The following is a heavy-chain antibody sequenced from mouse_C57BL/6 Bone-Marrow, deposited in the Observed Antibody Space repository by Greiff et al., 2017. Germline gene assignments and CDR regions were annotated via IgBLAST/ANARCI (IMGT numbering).Heavy chain of an antibody. J-gene: IGHJ4*01. CDR2: IDPSDSYT. CDR3: ARRKGYYAMDY. CDR1: GYTFTSYW. Sequence: QVQLQQPGAELVKPGASVKLSCKASGYTFTSYWMQWVKQRPGQGLEWIGEIDPSDSYTNYNQKFKGKATLTVDTSSSTAYMQLSSLTSEDSAVYYCARRKGYYAMDYWGQGTSGTVSS. V-gene: IGHV1-50*01.